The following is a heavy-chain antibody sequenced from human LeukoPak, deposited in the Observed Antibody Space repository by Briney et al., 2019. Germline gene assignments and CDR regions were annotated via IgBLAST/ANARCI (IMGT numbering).Heavy chain of an antibody. CDR1: GFTFSSYW. V-gene: IGHV3-74*01. CDR3: AKDRSGWTPSAY. J-gene: IGHJ4*02. D-gene: IGHD6-19*01. CDR2: VNSDGTST. Sequence: GGSLRLSCAASGFTFSSYWMFWVRQAPGKGLVWVSRVNSDGTSTNYADSVKGRFTVSRDNAKNTLYLQMNSLRAEDTAVYYCAKDRSGWTPSAYWGQGTLVTVSS.